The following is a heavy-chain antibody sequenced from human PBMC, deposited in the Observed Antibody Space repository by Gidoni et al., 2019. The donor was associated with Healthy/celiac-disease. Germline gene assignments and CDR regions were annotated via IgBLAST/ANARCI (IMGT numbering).Heavy chain of an antibody. CDR3: ARDQDSSGYYLPDAFDI. CDR2: TYYRSKWYN. Sequence: QVQLQQSGPGLVQPSQTLSLTCAISGDSVSSHSAAWNWIRQSPSRGLEWLGRTYYRSKWYNDYAVSVKSRITINPDTSKNQFSLQLNSVTPEDTAVYYCARDQDSSGYYLPDAFDIWGQGTMVTVSS. J-gene: IGHJ3*02. D-gene: IGHD3-22*01. CDR1: GDSVSSHSAA. V-gene: IGHV6-1*01.